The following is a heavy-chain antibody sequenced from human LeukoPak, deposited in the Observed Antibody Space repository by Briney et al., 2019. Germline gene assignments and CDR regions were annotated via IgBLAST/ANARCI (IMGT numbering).Heavy chain of an antibody. V-gene: IGHV3-23*01. CDR3: AKRIQSAMAMGY. D-gene: IGHD5-18*01. J-gene: IGHJ4*02. CDR2: MSGRGGST. Sequence: GGSLRLSCAASGFTFSNYALTWVRQAPGKGLEWVSDMSGRGGSTYYADSVKGRFTSSRDNSKKTMYLQMNSLRPDDTPVYYCAKRIQSAMAMGYWGQGTLVTVSS. CDR1: GFTFSNYA.